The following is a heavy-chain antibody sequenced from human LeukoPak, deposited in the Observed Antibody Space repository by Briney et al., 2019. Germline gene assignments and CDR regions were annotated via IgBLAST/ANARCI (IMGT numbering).Heavy chain of an antibody. D-gene: IGHD1-26*01. Sequence: SETLSLTCAVSGGSISTPNYYWGWIRQPPGKGLEWIGYIYYSGSTNYNPSLKSRVTISVDTSKNQFSLKLSSVTAADTAVYYCARIVGATDYWGQGTLVTVSS. CDR1: GGSISTPNYY. V-gene: IGHV4-61*01. J-gene: IGHJ4*02. CDR2: IYYSGST. CDR3: ARIVGATDY.